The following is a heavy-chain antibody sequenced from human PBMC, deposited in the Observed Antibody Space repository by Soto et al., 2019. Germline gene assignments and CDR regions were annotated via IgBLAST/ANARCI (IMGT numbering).Heavy chain of an antibody. Sequence: GGSLRLSCAASGLTFSSYGMHWVRQAPGKGLEWVAVIWYDGSNKYYADSVKGRFTISRDNSKNTLYLQMNSLRAEDTAVYYCARAPAYYYDSSGYYLSAGTIYYYYYGMDVWGQGTTVTVSS. CDR2: IWYDGSNK. CDR1: GLTFSSYG. D-gene: IGHD3-22*01. V-gene: IGHV3-33*01. CDR3: ARAPAYYYDSSGYYLSAGTIYYYYYGMDV. J-gene: IGHJ6*02.